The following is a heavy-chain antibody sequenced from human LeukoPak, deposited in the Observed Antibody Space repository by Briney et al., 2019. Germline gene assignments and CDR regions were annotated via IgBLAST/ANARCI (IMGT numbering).Heavy chain of an antibody. J-gene: IGHJ4*02. Sequence: GGSLRLSCAAPGFTFNDYAIHWVRQAPGKGLEWVAVISYIGNNKYYADSVKGRFTISRDNSKNTLYLQMNSLRAEDTAVYYCARDLSIAAADYYFDYWGQGTLVTVSS. CDR3: ARDLSIAAADYYFDY. CDR1: GFTFNDYA. D-gene: IGHD6-13*01. CDR2: ISYIGNNK. V-gene: IGHV3-30-3*01.